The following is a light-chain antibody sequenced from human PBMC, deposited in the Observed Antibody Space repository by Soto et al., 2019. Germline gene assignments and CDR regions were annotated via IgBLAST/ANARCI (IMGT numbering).Light chain of an antibody. CDR3: QVWDSSSDHVV. Sequence: SSELTQSPSMSVAPGKTARITCGGSNIGSKSVHWYQQKPGQAPVLVIYYDRHRPSGIPERFSGSNSGNAATLTISRVEAGDEADYYCQVWDSSSDHVVFGGGTKLTVL. CDR1: NIGSKS. CDR2: YDR. J-gene: IGLJ2*01. V-gene: IGLV3-21*04.